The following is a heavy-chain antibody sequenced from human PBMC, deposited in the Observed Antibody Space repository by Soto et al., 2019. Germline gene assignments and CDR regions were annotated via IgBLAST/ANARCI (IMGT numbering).Heavy chain of an antibody. D-gene: IGHD2-21*01. J-gene: IGHJ4*02. V-gene: IGHV1-8*01. Sequence: QVQLVQSGAEVRTPGASVKVSCKASGYTFTNYDINWVRQATGQGPEWMGWMNPDSGHTGYVQKFQGRVTMTRNTAISTAYMELSNLRSEDTAVHYCARSIGGSNVNFDYWGQGTLVTVSS. CDR2: MNPDSGHT. CDR1: GYTFTNYD. CDR3: ARSIGGSNVNFDY.